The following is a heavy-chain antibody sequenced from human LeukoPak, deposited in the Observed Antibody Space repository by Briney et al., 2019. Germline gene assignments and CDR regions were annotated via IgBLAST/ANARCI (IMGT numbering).Heavy chain of an antibody. J-gene: IGHJ4*02. V-gene: IGHV1-2*02. CDR3: ARDGAYYYDIAVGGDY. CDR2: INPNSGGT. CDR1: GYTFTGYY. Sequence: ASVKVSCKASGYTFTGYYMHWVRQAPGQGLEWMGWINPNSGGTNYAQKLQGRVTMTTDTSTSTAYMELRSLRSDDTAVYYCARDGAYYYDIAVGGDYWGQGTLVTVSS. D-gene: IGHD3-22*01.